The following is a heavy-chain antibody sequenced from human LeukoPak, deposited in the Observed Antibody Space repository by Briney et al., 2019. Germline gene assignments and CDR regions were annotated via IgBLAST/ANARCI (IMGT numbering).Heavy chain of an antibody. J-gene: IGHJ5*02. CDR1: GFTFSSYW. D-gene: IGHD1-26*01. CDR2: IKEDGSDK. Sequence: GGSLRLSCAASGFTFSSYWMSWVRQAPGKGLEWVASIKEDGSDKYYVDSVKGRFTISRDNAKNSLYLQMKSLRADDTAVYYCARPNHEGFSGSYSGWFDPWGQGTLVTVSS. V-gene: IGHV3-7*01. CDR3: ARPNHEGFSGSYSGWFDP.